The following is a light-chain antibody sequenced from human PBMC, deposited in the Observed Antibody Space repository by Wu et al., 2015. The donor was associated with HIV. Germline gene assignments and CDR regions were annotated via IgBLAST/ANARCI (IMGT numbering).Light chain of an antibody. Sequence: EIVLSQSPATLSLSPGERATLSCRASQSVDSDLAWYLQMPGQAPRLLIYDASNRATGIPARFSGSGSGTDFTLTISSLEPEDFAVYYCQHRSKWPLTFGQGTRLEIK. J-gene: IGKJ5*01. CDR2: DAS. CDR1: QSVDSD. V-gene: IGKV3-11*01. CDR3: QHRSKWPLT.